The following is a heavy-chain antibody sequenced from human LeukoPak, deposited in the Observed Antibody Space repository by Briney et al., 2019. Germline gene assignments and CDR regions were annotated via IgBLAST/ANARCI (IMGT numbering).Heavy chain of an antibody. V-gene: IGHV3-30*18. J-gene: IGHJ4*02. D-gene: IGHD5-12*01. Sequence: GGSLRLSCAASGSTFSNYGMHWVRQAPGKGLEWVAVISYDGGHKYYADSVKGRFTISRDNSKNTLYLQMNSLRAEDTAVYYCAKGQRRHVDIVATTPFDYWGQGTLVTVSS. CDR2: ISYDGGHK. CDR1: GSTFSNYG. CDR3: AKGQRRHVDIVATTPFDY.